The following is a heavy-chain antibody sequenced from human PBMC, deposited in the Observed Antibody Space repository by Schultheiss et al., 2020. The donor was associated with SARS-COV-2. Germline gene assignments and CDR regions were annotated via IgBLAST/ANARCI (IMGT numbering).Heavy chain of an antibody. CDR1: GDSVSSNSAA. Sequence: SETLSLTCAISGDSVSSNSAAWNWIRQSPSRGLEWLGRTYYRSKWYNDYAVSVKSRITINPDTSKNQFSLQLNSVTPEDTAVYYCARTPGIAAAGKGDYYGMDLWGQGTTVTVSS. J-gene: IGHJ6*02. CDR2: TYYRSKWYN. V-gene: IGHV6-1*01. D-gene: IGHD6-13*01. CDR3: ARTPGIAAAGKGDYYGMDL.